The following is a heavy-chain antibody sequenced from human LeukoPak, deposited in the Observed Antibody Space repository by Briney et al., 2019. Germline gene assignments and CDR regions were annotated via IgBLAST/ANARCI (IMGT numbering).Heavy chain of an antibody. Sequence: PGGSLRLSCAASGFTFSSYAMSWVRQAPGKGLEWVSAISGSGGSTYYADSVKGRFTISRDNSKNTLYLQMNSLRAEDTAVYYCAKDQQGYDYVWGSYSWFDPWGQGTLVTVSS. J-gene: IGHJ5*02. CDR1: GFTFSSYA. CDR3: AKDQQGYDYVWGSYSWFDP. V-gene: IGHV3-23*01. D-gene: IGHD3-16*01. CDR2: ISGSGGST.